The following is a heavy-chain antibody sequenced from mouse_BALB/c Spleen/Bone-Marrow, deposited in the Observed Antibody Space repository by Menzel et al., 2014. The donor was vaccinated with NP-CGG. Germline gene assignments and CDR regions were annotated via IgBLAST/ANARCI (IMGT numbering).Heavy chain of an antibody. J-gene: IGHJ4*01. CDR3: SRGGNFDAMDY. D-gene: IGHD2-1*01. Sequence: VQLQQSGAELVKPGASVKLSCKASGHTFTSYYMFWVKQRPGQGLEWIGGINPSNGANNFNEKFKSKATLTVDKSSSTAYMQLSSLTSEDPAVYYCSRGGNFDAMDYWGQGTSVTVSS. V-gene: IGHV1S81*02. CDR2: INPSNGAN. CDR1: GHTFTSYY.